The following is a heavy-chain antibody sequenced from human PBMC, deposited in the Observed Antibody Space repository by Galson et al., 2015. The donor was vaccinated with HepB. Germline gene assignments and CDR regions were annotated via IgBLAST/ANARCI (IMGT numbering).Heavy chain of an antibody. CDR2: IYWDDDK. CDR3: AHSWFGEYFNYFDY. Sequence: PALVKPTQTLTLTCTFSGFSLSTSGVGVGWIRQPPGKALEWLALIYWDDDKRYSPSLKSRLTITKDTSKNQVVLTMTNMDPVDTATYYCAHSWFGEYFNYFDYWGQGTLVTVSS. J-gene: IGHJ4*02. V-gene: IGHV2-5*02. D-gene: IGHD3-10*01. CDR1: GFSLSTSGVG.